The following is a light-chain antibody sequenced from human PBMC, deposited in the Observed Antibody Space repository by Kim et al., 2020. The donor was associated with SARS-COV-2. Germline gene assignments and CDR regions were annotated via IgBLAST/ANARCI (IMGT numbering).Light chain of an antibody. V-gene: IGLV3-21*04. CDR2: YDS. CDR1: NIGSKS. J-gene: IGLJ1*01. Sequence: SYELTQPPSVSVAPGKTARITCGGNNIGSKSVHWYQQKPGQAPVLVIYYDSDRPSGIPERFSGSNSGNTATLTISRVEAGDEADYYCQVWDCSRAHFVFG. CDR3: QVWDCSRAHFV.